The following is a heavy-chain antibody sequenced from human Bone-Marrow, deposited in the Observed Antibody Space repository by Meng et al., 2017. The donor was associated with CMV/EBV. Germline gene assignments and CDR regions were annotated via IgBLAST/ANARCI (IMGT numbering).Heavy chain of an antibody. CDR1: GGSFSGYY. CDR3: ARRTTLFDY. CDR2: INHSGST. D-gene: IGHD1-14*01. V-gene: IGHV4-34*01. J-gene: IGHJ4*02. Sequence: SETLSLTCAVYGGSFSGYYWSWIRQPPGKGLEWIGEINHSGSTNYNPSLKSRVTISVDTSKNQFSLKLSSVTAADTAVYYCARRTTLFDYWGQGKLVTVSS.